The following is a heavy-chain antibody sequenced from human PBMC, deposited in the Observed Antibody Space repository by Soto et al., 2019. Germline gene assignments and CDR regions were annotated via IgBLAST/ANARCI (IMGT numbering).Heavy chain of an antibody. D-gene: IGHD2-21*01. CDR3: ARCDFTPRFYHFGMDV. Sequence: SVKVSCKVSGGTYNNYVISWVRQAPGQGLEWMGGIIPAFGTTNYAQKFQDKVTLTADESTGTVYMELSSLRSEDTAVYYCARCDFTPRFYHFGMDVWGQGTTVTVSS. CDR2: IIPAFGTT. J-gene: IGHJ6*02. CDR1: GGTYNNYV. V-gene: IGHV1-69*13.